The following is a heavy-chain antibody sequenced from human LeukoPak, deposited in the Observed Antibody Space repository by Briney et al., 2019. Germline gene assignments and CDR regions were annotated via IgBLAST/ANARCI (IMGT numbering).Heavy chain of an antibody. CDR1: GFTFSSYA. CDR3: AKGRAIFGVADYYYMDV. D-gene: IGHD3-3*01. Sequence: GGSLRLSCAAPGFTFSSYAMNWVRQAPGKGPEWVSAISGSGGSTYYADSVKGRFPISRDNSKNTLYLQMNSLRAEDTAVYYCAKGRAIFGVADYYYMDVWGKGTTVTVSS. CDR2: ISGSGGST. V-gene: IGHV3-23*01. J-gene: IGHJ6*03.